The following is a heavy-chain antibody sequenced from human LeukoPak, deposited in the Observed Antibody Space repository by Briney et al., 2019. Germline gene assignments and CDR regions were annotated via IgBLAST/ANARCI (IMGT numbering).Heavy chain of an antibody. D-gene: IGHD1-26*01. Sequence: GGSLRLSCAASGFTFSSCAMSWVRQAPGKGLEWVSTIIDSGNSIYYADSAEGRFTISRDNCKNTLYLQMNSLRAGDTAVYYCAKDPIFSGSYGVFDYWGLGTLVTVSS. CDR2: IIDSGNSI. CDR1: GFTFSSCA. V-gene: IGHV3-23*01. J-gene: IGHJ4*02. CDR3: AKDPIFSGSYGVFDY.